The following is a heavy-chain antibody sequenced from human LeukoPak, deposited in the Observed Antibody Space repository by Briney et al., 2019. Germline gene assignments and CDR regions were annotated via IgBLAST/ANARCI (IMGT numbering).Heavy chain of an antibody. CDR1: GFAFSSYA. Sequence: GGSLRLSCAASGFAFSSYAMSWVRQAPGKGLEWVASIKHDGSEKYYVDSVRGRFTISRDNTMNSLYLQMSSLRAEDTAVYYCATDRGWRTSGYYLYYFEYWGQGTLVTYSS. CDR2: IKHDGSEK. CDR3: ATDRGWRTSGYYLYYFEY. J-gene: IGHJ4*02. V-gene: IGHV3-7*01. D-gene: IGHD3-3*01.